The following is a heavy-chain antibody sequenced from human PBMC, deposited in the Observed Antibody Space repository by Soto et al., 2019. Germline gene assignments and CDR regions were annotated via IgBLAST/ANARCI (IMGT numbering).Heavy chain of an antibody. CDR2: IYPGDSDT. CDR1: GYSFTSYW. CDR3: ARHRYPGDIVVVPAAIGVPHYFDY. V-gene: IGHV5-51*01. J-gene: IGHJ4*02. Sequence: GESLKISCKGSGYSFTSYWIGWVRQMPGKGLEWMGIIYPGDSDTRYSPSSQGQVTISADKSISTAYLQWSSLKAPDTAMYYCARHRYPGDIVVVPAAIGVPHYFDYWGQGTLVTVSS. D-gene: IGHD2-2*02.